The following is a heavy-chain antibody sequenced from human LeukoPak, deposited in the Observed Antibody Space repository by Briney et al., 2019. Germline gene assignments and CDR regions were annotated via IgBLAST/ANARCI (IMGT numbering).Heavy chain of an antibody. CDR3: AKVQNAVVPIAMRGWFDP. CDR1: GGTFRNYI. CDR2: VMPMFNTS. V-gene: IGHV1-69*01. D-gene: IGHD2-2*01. Sequence: SVKVSCKASGGTFRNYIFSWVRQAPGQGLEWMGGVMPMFNTSNYAQKFQGRVTITADENTSTVYMELSSLRSEDTAVYYCAKVQNAVVPIAMRGWFDPWGQGTLVAVSS. J-gene: IGHJ5*02.